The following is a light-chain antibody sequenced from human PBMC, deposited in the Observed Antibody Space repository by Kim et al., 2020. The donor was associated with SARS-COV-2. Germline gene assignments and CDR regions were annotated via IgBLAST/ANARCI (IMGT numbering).Light chain of an antibody. CDR2: GAS. V-gene: IGKV3-20*01. J-gene: IGKJ3*01. Sequence: EIVLTQSPGTLSLSPGERATLSCRASQSVSSNYLAWYQQKPGQAPRHLFYGASSRATGIPDRFSGSGSGTDFTLTISRLEPEDFAVYYCQHYGTSPFSFGPGNKVDIK. CDR3: QHYGTSPFS. CDR1: QSVSSNY.